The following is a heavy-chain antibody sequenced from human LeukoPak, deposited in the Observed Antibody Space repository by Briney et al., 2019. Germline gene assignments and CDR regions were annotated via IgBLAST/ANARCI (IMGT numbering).Heavy chain of an antibody. V-gene: IGHV3-21*01. Sequence: PGGSLRLSCAASGFTFSSYWMSWVRQAPGKGLEWVSSISSSSSYIYYADSVKGRFTISRDNAKNSLYLQMNSLRAEDTAVYYCARDPGFGERTLDYWGQGTLVTVSS. J-gene: IGHJ4*02. CDR3: ARDPGFGERTLDY. CDR1: GFTFSSYW. CDR2: ISSSSSYI. D-gene: IGHD3-10*01.